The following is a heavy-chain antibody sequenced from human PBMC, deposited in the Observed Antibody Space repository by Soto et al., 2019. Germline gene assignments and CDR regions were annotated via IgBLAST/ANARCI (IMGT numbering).Heavy chain of an antibody. J-gene: IGHJ6*02. CDR2: IYYSGST. CDR3: ARGYCSGGSCRYYYGMDV. Sequence: TSETLSLTCTVSGGSISSGGYYWSWIRQHPGKGLEWIGYIYYSGSTYYNPSLKSRVTISVDTSKNQFSLKLSSVTAADTAVYYCARGYCSGGSCRYYYGMDVWGQGTTVTVSS. D-gene: IGHD2-15*01. V-gene: IGHV4-31*03. CDR1: GGSISSGGYY.